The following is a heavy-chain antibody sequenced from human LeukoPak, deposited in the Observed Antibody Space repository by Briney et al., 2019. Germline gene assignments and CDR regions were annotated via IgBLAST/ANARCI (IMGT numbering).Heavy chain of an antibody. V-gene: IGHV1-2*02. J-gene: IGHJ4*02. D-gene: IGHD1-26*01. Sequence: ASVKVSCKASGYTFTCYYMHWVRQAPGQGLEWMGWINPNSGGTNYAQKFQGRVTMTRDTSISTAYTELSRLRSDDTAVYYCARDFHRVGATDYWGQGTLVTVSS. CDR1: GYTFTCYY. CDR3: ARDFHRVGATDY. CDR2: INPNSGGT.